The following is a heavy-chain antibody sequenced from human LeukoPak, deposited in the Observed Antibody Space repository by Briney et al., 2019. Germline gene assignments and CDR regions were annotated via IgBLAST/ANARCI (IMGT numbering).Heavy chain of an antibody. J-gene: IGHJ4*02. V-gene: IGHV4-59*01. Sequence: SETLSLTCTVSGGSISSYYWNWIRQPPGKGLEWIGYISYSGNTNYNPSLKSRVTMSVDTSKNHFSLKLSSVTAADTAVYYCAREYSYLDYWGQGTLVTVSS. CDR2: ISYSGNT. CDR3: AREYSYLDY. D-gene: IGHD5-18*01. CDR1: GGSISSYY.